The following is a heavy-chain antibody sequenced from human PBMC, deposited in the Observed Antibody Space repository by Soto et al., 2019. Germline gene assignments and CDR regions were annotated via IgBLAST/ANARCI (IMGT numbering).Heavy chain of an antibody. V-gene: IGHV1-69*01. CDR2: IIPAHDTP. CDR3: SRDRRASTMKNENYFYGMDV. Sequence: QVQLVQSGPEVKKPGSSVKVSCKASGGTFRTYAVSWVRRAPGHGLEWVGGIIPAHDTPNYAPRFEGRVTISAAASTNTAYMKLNSMTSDDTAVYYCSRDRRASTMKNENYFYGMDVWGQGTPVTVSS. J-gene: IGHJ6*02. CDR1: GGTFRTYA. D-gene: IGHD3-22*01.